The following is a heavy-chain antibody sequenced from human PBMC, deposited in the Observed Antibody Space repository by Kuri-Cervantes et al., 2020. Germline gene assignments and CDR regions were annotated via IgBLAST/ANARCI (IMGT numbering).Heavy chain of an antibody. V-gene: IGHV3-30-3*01. CDR1: GFTFSSYA. J-gene: IGHJ6*02. CDR3: VMVRGVILTNYYGMDV. CDR2: ISYDGSNK. Sequence: GESLKISCAASGFTFSSYAMHWVRQAPGKGLEWVAVISYDGSNKYYADSVKGRFTISRDNSKNTLYLQMNSLRAEDTAVYYCVMVRGVILTNYYGMDVWGQGTMVTVSS. D-gene: IGHD3-10*01.